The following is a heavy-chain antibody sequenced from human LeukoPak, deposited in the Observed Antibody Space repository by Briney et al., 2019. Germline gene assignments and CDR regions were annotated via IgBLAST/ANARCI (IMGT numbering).Heavy chain of an antibody. CDR2: IKQDGSEK. CDR1: GFTFSSYW. Sequence: PGGSLRLSCAASGFTFSSYWMSWVRQAPGKGLEWVANIKQDGSEKYYVDSVKGRFTISRDDAKNSLYLQMNSLRAEDTAVYYCARDLRIAVASYWGQGTLVTVSS. J-gene: IGHJ4*02. CDR3: ARDLRIAVASY. D-gene: IGHD6-19*01. V-gene: IGHV3-7*01.